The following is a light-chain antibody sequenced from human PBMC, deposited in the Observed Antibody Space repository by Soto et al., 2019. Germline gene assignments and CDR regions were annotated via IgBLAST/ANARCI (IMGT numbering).Light chain of an antibody. CDR1: QSISNH. V-gene: IGKV1-39*01. CDR3: QQSYTTPPIT. CDR2: GAF. J-gene: IGKJ5*01. Sequence: DIQMTQSPSSLSASVGDRVTITSRASQSISNHLNWYQQKPGKAPNLLIYGAFTLQRGVPSRFSGSGSGTDFTLTISSLQPEDFATYYCQQSYTTPPITFGQGTRLEIK.